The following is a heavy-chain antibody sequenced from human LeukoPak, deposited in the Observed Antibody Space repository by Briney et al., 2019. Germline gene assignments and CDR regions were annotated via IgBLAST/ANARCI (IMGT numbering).Heavy chain of an antibody. CDR3: ARDGGYHSSGPFDY. CDR2: IWYDGSDE. J-gene: IGHJ4*02. D-gene: IGHD3-22*01. CDR1: GFTFSSHG. V-gene: IGHV3-33*01. Sequence: PGGSLRLSCAASGFTFSSHGMHWVRQAPGKGLEGVSIIWYDGSDEYYADSVKGRFTISGDNSKNTLYLQMNSLRAEDTAVYYCARDGGYHSSGPFDYWGQGTLVTVSS.